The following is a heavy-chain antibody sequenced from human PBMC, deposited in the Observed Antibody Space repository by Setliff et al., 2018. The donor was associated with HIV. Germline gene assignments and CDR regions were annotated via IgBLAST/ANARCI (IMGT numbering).Heavy chain of an antibody. V-gene: IGHV5-51*01. J-gene: IGHJ5*02. CDR1: GYSFTSYL. D-gene: IGHD3-10*01. Sequence: PGESLKISCKGFGYSFTSYLIAWVRQTPGKGLEWMGNIHPRDSDTRYSPSFQDQVTLSVDKSISTAYLQWSSLKASDTAMYYCVRHVSSSAVFDPWGQGTLVTVSS. CDR2: IHPRDSDT. CDR3: VRHVSSSAVFDP.